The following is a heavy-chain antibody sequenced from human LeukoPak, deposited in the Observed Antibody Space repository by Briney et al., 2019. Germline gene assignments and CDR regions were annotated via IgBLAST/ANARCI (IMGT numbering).Heavy chain of an antibody. J-gene: IGHJ4*02. V-gene: IGHV4-34*01. CDR3: ARGGYGGSYGPVDY. CDR2: INHSGST. CDR1: GGSFSGYY. D-gene: IGHD1-26*01. Sequence: KPSETLSLTCAVYGGSFSGYYWSWIRQPPGKGLEWIGEINHSGSTNYNPSLKSRVTISVDTSKNQFSLKLSSVTAADTAVYYCARGGYGGSYGPVDYWGQGTPVTVSS.